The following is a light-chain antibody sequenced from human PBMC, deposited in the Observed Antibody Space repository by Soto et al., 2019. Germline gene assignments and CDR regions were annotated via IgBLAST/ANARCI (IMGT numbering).Light chain of an antibody. CDR2: AAS. CDR1: QGISSF. Sequence: DIQLTQSPSFLYASVGDRVTITCRASQGISSFLAWYQQKPGGTPKLLIYAASTLQSGVPSRFSGSGSGTDLTLTITSLQPEDFATYYCQQLHTYPYTFGQGTKLEIK. J-gene: IGKJ2*01. CDR3: QQLHTYPYT. V-gene: IGKV1-9*01.